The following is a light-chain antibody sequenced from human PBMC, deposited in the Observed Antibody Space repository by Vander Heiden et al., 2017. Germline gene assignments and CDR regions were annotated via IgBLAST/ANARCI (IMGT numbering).Light chain of an antibody. V-gene: IGLV2-14*01. CDR1: SSDVGGYNY. CDR2: DVS. CDR3: SSYTSSSTLV. J-gene: IGLJ3*02. Sequence: QSALTQPASVSGSPVQSITISCTGTSSDVGGYNYVSWYQQHPGKAPKLMIYDVSNRPSGVSSRFSGSKSGNTASLTISGLQAEDEADYYCSSYTSSSTLVFGGGTKLTVL.